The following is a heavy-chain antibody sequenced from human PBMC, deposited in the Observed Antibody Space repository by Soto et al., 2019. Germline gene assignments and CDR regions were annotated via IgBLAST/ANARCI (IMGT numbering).Heavy chain of an antibody. CDR2: VIPIFGTT. J-gene: IGHJ5*02. Sequence: QVQLVQSGAEVKKPGSSVKVSCKASGGTFRNYAFSWVRQAPGQGLEWMGEVIPIFGTTPYAQKFQGRVTITADEYTNTTYMELGRMRFCDAAVYFCGRDGVGATPVGWFDPWGQGSLVTVSS. CDR3: GRDGVGATPVGWFDP. D-gene: IGHD1-26*01. CDR1: GGTFRNYA. V-gene: IGHV1-69*01.